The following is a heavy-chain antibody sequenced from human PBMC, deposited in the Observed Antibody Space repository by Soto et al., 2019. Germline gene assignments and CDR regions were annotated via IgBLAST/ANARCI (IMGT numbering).Heavy chain of an antibody. Sequence: GKGREWVSYMSSTSSTIYYAHSVKGRFTISRDNARNSLYLQMNSLREEATAVYYCASDQCAFGHATAYELQSRSRHV. CDR2: MSSTSSTI. J-gene: IGHJ3*01. V-gene: IGHV3-48*02. D-gene: IGHD1-26*01. CDR3: ASDQCAFGHATAYELQSRSRHV.